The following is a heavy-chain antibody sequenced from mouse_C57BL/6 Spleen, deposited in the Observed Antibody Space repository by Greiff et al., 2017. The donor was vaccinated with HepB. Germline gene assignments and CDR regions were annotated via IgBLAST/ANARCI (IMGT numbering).Heavy chain of an antibody. Sequence: VQLKESGPGLAKPSQTLSLTCSVTGYSITSDYWNWIRKFPGNKLDYMGYISYSGSTYYNPSLKSRISITRDTSKNQYYLQLNSVTTEDTATYYWARSIPLITTVVATRYFDYWGQGTTLTVSS. D-gene: IGHD1-1*01. CDR2: ISYSGST. J-gene: IGHJ2*01. CDR1: GYSITSDY. V-gene: IGHV3-8*01. CDR3: ARSIPLITTVVATRYFDY.